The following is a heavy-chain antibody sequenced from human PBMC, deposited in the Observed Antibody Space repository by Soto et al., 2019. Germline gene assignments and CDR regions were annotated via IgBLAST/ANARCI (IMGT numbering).Heavy chain of an antibody. Sequence: QVQLVESGGGLVKPGGSLRLSCAASGFTFSDYYMSWIRQAPGKGLEWVSYISSSSSYTNYADSVKGRFTISRDNAKNSLYLQMNSLRAEDTAVYYCVRWGLYGDPSDAFDIWGQGTMVTVSS. CDR3: VRWGLYGDPSDAFDI. J-gene: IGHJ3*02. D-gene: IGHD4-17*01. CDR1: GFTFSDYY. V-gene: IGHV3-11*05. CDR2: ISSSSSYT.